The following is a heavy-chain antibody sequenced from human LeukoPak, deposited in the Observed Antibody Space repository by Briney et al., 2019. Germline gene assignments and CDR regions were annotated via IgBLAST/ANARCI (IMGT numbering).Heavy chain of an antibody. D-gene: IGHD6-13*01. CDR3: ARGGEYSSSWYGNLNY. CDR2: IISSGSTI. CDR1: GFTFSDYY. Sequence: GGSLTLSCAASGFTFSDYYMSWIRQAPGKGRGWVSYIISSGSTIYYADSVKGRFTISRDNAKNSLYLQMNSLRAEDTAVYYCARGGEYSSSWYGNLNYWGQGTLVTVSS. V-gene: IGHV3-11*01. J-gene: IGHJ4*02.